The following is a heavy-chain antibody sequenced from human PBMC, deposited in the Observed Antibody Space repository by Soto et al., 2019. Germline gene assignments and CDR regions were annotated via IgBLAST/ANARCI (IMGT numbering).Heavy chain of an antibody. D-gene: IGHD2-15*01. CDR3: ARVATSRDIVGFTDY. Sequence: ASVKVSCKASGGTFSSYAISWVRQAPGQGLEWMGGIIPIFGTANYAQKFQGRVTITADESTSPAYMELSSLRSEDTAVYYCARVATSRDIVGFTDYWGQGTLVTVSS. V-gene: IGHV1-69*13. J-gene: IGHJ4*02. CDR1: GGTFSSYA. CDR2: IIPIFGTA.